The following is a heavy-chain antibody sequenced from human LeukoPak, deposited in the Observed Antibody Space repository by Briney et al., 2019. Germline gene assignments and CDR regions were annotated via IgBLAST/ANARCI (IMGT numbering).Heavy chain of an antibody. CDR3: AREDGSGRYNFDY. Sequence: SETLSLTCTVSGGSISSSSYYWGWIRQPPGKGLEWIGSIYYSGSTYYNPSLKSRVTISVDTSKNQFSLKLSSVTAADTAVYYCAREDGSGRYNFDYWGQGTLVPVSS. J-gene: IGHJ4*02. CDR1: GGSISSSSYY. V-gene: IGHV4-39*02. CDR2: IYYSGST. D-gene: IGHD3-10*01.